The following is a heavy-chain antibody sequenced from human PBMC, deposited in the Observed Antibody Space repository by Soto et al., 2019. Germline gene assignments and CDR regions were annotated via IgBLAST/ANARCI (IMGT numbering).Heavy chain of an antibody. Sequence: GGSLRLSCAASGFTVSSNYMSWVRQAPGKGLEWVSVIYSGGSTYYADSVKGRFTISRHNSKNTLYLQMNSLRAEGTAVYYCARDHGTWFDPWGQGTLVTVSS. J-gene: IGHJ5*02. CDR1: GFTVSSNY. CDR2: IYSGGST. V-gene: IGHV3-53*04. CDR3: ARDHGTWFDP.